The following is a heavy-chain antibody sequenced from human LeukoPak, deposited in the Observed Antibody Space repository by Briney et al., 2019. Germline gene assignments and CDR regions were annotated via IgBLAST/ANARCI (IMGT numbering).Heavy chain of an antibody. CDR2: ISGSGGST. J-gene: IGHJ3*02. V-gene: IGHV3-23*01. D-gene: IGHD3-22*01. CDR1: GFTFSSYA. Sequence: GGSLRLSCAASGFTFSSYAMSWVRQAPGKGLEWVSAISGSGGSTYYADSVKGRFTISRDNSKNTLYLQMNSLRAEDTAVYYCAKALPNVGTMIVVVTEPHAFDIWGQGTMVTVSS. CDR3: AKALPNVGTMIVVVTEPHAFDI.